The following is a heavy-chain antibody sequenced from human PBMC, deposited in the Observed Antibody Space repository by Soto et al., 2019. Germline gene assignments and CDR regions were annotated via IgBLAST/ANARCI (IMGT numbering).Heavy chain of an antibody. D-gene: IGHD2-2*02. V-gene: IGHV1-3*01. J-gene: IGHJ4*02. Sequence: ASVKVSCKSSGYTFTSYAMHWVRQAPGQRLEWMGWINAGNGNTKYSQKFQGRVTITRDTSASTAYMELSSLRSEDTAVYYCAKSATVPAAIAYWGQGTLVTVSS. CDR3: AKSATVPAAIAY. CDR2: INAGNGNT. CDR1: GYTFTSYA.